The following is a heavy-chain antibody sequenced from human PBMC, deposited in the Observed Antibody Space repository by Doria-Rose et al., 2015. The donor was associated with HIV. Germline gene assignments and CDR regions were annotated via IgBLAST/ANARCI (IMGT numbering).Heavy chain of an antibody. Sequence: LAMQWFRRAPGEGLEWMGGFDTESGQTVFADKSQGRVTMTEDRSTDTAYMDLRRLTSKDSAVYFCATAVSPIMLGIRHWGQGTRGNVS. J-gene: IGHJ4*02. CDR3: ATAVSPIMLGIRH. D-gene: IGHD2-8*01. CDR1: LA. V-gene: IGHV1-24*01. CDR2: FDTESGQT.